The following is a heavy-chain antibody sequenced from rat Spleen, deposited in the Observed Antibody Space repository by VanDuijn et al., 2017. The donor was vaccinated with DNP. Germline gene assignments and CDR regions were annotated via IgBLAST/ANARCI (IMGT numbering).Heavy chain of an antibody. D-gene: IGHD1-2*01. J-gene: IGHJ3*01. CDR3: ARSDSYGFPY. CDR2: ISYEGSST. Sequence: EVQLVESGGGLVQPGRSLKLSCAASGITFSDHNMAWVRQAPKKGLEWVASISYEGSSTYYGDSVKGRFTISRDNAKSTLYLQMNSLRSEDTATYYCARSDSYGFPYWGQGTLVTVSS. V-gene: IGHV5-22*01. CDR1: GITFSDHN.